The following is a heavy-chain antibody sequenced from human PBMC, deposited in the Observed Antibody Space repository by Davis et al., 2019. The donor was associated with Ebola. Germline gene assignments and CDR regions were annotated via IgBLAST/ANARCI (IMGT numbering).Heavy chain of an antibody. V-gene: IGHV3-7*01. CDR1: GFTFSSYA. D-gene: IGHD6-19*01. CDR2: IKQDGSEK. J-gene: IGHJ4*02. CDR3: ARGAPYSSGWSDYFDY. Sequence: GESLKISCAASGFTFSSYAMSWVRQAPGKGLEWVANIKQDGSEKYYVDSVKGRFTISRDNAKNSLYLQMNSLRAEDTAVYYCARGAPYSSGWSDYFDYWGQGTLVTVSS.